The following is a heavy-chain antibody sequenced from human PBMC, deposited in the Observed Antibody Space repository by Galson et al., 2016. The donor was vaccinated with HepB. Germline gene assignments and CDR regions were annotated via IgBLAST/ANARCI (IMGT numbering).Heavy chain of an antibody. Sequence: SVKVSCKASGYTFTTYGFSWVRQAPGQGLEWMGWIGAYNGATNYAQRLQDRVTMTTDTSTSTAYMELRSLRSDDTAVYYCARGIVGAMYYFDYWGQGTLVTGSS. J-gene: IGHJ4*02. CDR3: ARGIVGAMYYFDY. CDR1: GYTFTTYG. CDR2: IGAYNGAT. D-gene: IGHD1-26*01. V-gene: IGHV1-18*04.